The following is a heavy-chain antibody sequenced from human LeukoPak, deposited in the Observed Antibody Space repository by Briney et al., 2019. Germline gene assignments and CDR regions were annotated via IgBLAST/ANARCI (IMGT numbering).Heavy chain of an antibody. CDR1: GGSISSSSYY. D-gene: IGHD4-17*01. CDR3: ARGSTVTKGYYYYYYMDV. CDR2: IYYSGST. V-gene: IGHV4-39*07. Sequence: SETLSLTCTVSGGSISSSSYYWGWIRQPPGKGLEWIGSIYYSGSTNYNPSLKSRVTISVDTSKNQFSLKLSSVTAADTAVYYCARGSTVTKGYYYYYYMDVWGKGTTVTVSS. J-gene: IGHJ6*03.